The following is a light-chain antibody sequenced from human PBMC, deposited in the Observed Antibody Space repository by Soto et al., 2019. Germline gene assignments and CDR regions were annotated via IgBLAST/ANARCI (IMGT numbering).Light chain of an antibody. CDR1: TSNIGNNY. V-gene: IGLV1-51*01. CDR3: GTWDSSLSAEI. J-gene: IGLJ2*01. CDR2: DNN. Sequence: QSALTQPPSVSAAPGQMVTISCSGSTSNIGNNYVSWYRQLPGTAPKLLIYDNNKRPSGIPDRFSGSKSGTSATLGITGLQTGDEADYYCGTWDSSLSAEIFGGGTKLTVL.